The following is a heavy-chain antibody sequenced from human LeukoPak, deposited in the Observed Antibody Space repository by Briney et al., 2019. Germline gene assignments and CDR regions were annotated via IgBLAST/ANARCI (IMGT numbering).Heavy chain of an antibody. D-gene: IGHD1-26*01. J-gene: IGHJ4*02. CDR2: ISWNGGSV. CDR1: GFTFDDYV. Sequence: GGSLRLSCAASGFTFDDYVMHWVRQAPGKGLEWVSGISWNGGSVGYADSVKGRFTISRDNAKNSLYLQMNSLRAEDTAVYYCANANALGSYPGYFDYWGQGTLVTVSS. CDR3: ANANALGSYPGYFDY. V-gene: IGHV3-9*01.